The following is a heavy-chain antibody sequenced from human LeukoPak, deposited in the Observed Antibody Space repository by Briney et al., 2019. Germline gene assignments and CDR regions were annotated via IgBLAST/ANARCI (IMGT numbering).Heavy chain of an antibody. J-gene: IGHJ3*02. CDR3: ARDHCSGSSCYRGSTNAFDI. CDR2: IYHSGST. V-gene: IGHV4-38-2*02. Sequence: SETLSLTCAVSGYSISSGYYWGWIRQPPGKGLEWIGSIYHSGSTYYNPSLKSRVTISVDTSKNQFSLKLSSETAADTAMYYCARDHCSGSSCYRGSTNAFDIWGQGTMVTVSS. CDR1: GYSISSGYY. D-gene: IGHD2-2*02.